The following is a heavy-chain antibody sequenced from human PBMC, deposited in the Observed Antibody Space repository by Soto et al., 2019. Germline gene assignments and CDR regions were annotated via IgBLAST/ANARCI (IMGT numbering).Heavy chain of an antibody. CDR2: ISGSGTIT. D-gene: IGHD2-21*02. J-gene: IGHJ4*02. CDR3: AEWARYGSRADCWV. V-gene: IGHV3-23*01. CDR1: EFPFNSRA. Sequence: GRSLRLSCAAYEFPFNSRAMTWVRQAPGKGLEWVSAISGSGTITYYADSVKGRFTISRDTSKNTLYLQMNSLRADDTAVYYCAEWARYGSRADCWVWGQGNFVTVYS.